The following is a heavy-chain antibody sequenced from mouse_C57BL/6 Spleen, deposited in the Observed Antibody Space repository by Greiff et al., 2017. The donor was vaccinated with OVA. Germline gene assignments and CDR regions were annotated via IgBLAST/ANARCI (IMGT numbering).Heavy chain of an antibody. J-gene: IGHJ4*01. Sequence: QVQLKESGAELVKPGASVKMSCKASGYTFTSYWITWVKQRPGQGLEWIGDIYPGSGSTNYNEQLKSKATLTVDTSSSTAYMQLSRLRSEYAAVYYCSRVYDIIYGYAMDYWGQGTSVTVSS. V-gene: IGHV1-55*01. CDR3: SRVYDIIYGYAMDY. CDR1: GYTFTSYW. D-gene: IGHD1-1*01. CDR2: IYPGSGST.